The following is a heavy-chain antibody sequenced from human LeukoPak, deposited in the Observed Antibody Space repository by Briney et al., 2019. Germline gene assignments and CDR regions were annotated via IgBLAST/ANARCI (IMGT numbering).Heavy chain of an antibody. D-gene: IGHD2-2*01. CDR2: ISSSGRTI. CDR3: ARTDCSSSSCYELDY. V-gene: IGHV3-11*04. J-gene: IGHJ4*02. CDR1: GFTFSDYY. Sequence: GGSLRLSCAGSGFTFSDYYMSWICQAPGKGLEWVSYISSSGRTIYYADSVKGRLTISRDNAKNSLYLQMNSLRAEDTAVYYCARTDCSSSSCYELDYWGQGTLVTVSS.